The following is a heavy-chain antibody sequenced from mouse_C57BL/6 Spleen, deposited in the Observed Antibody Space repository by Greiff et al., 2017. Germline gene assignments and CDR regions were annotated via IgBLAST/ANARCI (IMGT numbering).Heavy chain of an antibody. J-gene: IGHJ3*01. V-gene: IGHV1-55*01. Sequence: QVQLQQPGAELVKPGASVKMSCKASGYTFTSYWITWVKQRPGQGLEWIGDIYPGSGSTNYNEKFKSKATLTVDTSSSTAYMQLSRLTSEDSAVYYGAREELRTGTSFAYWGQGTLVTVSA. CDR1: GYTFTSYW. D-gene: IGHD4-1*01. CDR3: AREELRTGTSFAY. CDR2: IYPGSGST.